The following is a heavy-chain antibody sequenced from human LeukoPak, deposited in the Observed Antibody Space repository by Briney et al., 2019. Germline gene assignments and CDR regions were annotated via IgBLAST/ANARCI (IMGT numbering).Heavy chain of an antibody. V-gene: IGHV3-30*18. CDR1: GFTFSSYS. CDR2: ISYDGSNK. Sequence: GGSLRLSCAASGFTFSSYSMNWVRQAPGKGLEWVAVISYDGSNKYYADSVKGRFTISRDNSKNTLYLQMNSLRAEDTAVYYCAKDFMQEQPNYWGQGTLVTVSS. CDR3: AKDFMQEQPNY. J-gene: IGHJ4*02. D-gene: IGHD1/OR15-1a*01.